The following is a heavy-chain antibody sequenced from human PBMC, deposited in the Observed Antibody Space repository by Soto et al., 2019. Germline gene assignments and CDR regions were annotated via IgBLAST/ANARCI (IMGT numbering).Heavy chain of an antibody. Sequence: QVQLQQWGAGLLKPSETLSLTCTVYGGSFSDYCWSWVRQPPGKGLQWIGEIDHRGTTFFNPSLKXRXTXSXYTSKNQFSLNLRSVTAADTAMYYCARGRDAAMVAKGNWFDPWGQGTLVTVSS. CDR2: IDHRGTT. J-gene: IGHJ5*02. CDR3: ARGRDAAMVAKGNWFDP. D-gene: IGHD5-18*01. CDR1: GGSFSDYC. V-gene: IGHV4-34*01.